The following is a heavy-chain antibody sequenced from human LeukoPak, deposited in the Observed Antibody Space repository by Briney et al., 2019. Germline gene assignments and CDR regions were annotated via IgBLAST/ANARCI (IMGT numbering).Heavy chain of an antibody. CDR3: ARVGSGMATIGGPDY. Sequence: SETLSLTCTVSGASISSFYWSWIRQPPGKGLEWVGYIHYSGNTNYNPSLKTRVTISRDMSKNQFSLKLSSVTAADTAVYYCARVGSGMATIGGPDYWGQGTLVTVSS. J-gene: IGHJ4*02. D-gene: IGHD5-24*01. CDR1: GASISSFY. CDR2: IHYSGNT. V-gene: IGHV4-59*01.